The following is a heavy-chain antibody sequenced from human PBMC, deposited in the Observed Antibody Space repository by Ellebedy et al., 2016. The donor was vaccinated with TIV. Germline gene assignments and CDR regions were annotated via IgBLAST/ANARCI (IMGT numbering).Heavy chain of an antibody. CDR1: GFSLSTSGVG. Sequence: SGPTLVKPTQTLTLTCTFSGFSLSTSGVGVGWIRQPPGKALEWLALIYWNDDKRYSPSLKSRLTITKDTSKNQVVLTMTNMDPVDTATYYCAHRFLPLYYDRTKVYFQHWGQGTLVTVSS. CDR3: AHRFLPLYYDRTKVYFQH. D-gene: IGHD3-22*01. J-gene: IGHJ1*01. CDR2: IYWNDDK. V-gene: IGHV2-5*01.